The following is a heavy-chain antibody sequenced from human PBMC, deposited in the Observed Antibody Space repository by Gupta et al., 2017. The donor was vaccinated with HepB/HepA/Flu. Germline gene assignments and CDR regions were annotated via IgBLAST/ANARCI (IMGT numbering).Heavy chain of an antibody. D-gene: IGHD3-16*01. CDR1: SGVG. CDR2: IYWNDDK. CDR3: APNPLFGDCFYP. J-gene: IGHJ5*02. V-gene: IGHV2-5*01. Sequence: SGVGVGWIRQPPGKALEWLALIYWNDDKRYNPSLTNRLTISKDTSKNQVVIKMANMDPGDTSTYYCAPNPLFGDCFYPWGPGTVVTVSS.